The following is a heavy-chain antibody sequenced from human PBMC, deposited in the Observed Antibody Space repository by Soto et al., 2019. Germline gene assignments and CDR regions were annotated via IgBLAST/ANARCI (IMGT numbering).Heavy chain of an antibody. D-gene: IGHD3-10*01. CDR2: TYYRSKWYN. CDR3: ARVKLEWSAKKVLLWFGELSYGMDV. J-gene: IGHJ6*02. V-gene: IGHV6-1*01. CDR1: GDSVSSNSAA. Sequence: PSQTLSLTCAISGDSVSSNSAAWNWIRQSPSRGLEWLGRTYYRSKWYNDYAVSVKSRITINPDTSKNQFSLQLNSVTPEDTAVYYCARVKLEWSAKKVLLWFGELSYGMDVWGQGSTVTVSS.